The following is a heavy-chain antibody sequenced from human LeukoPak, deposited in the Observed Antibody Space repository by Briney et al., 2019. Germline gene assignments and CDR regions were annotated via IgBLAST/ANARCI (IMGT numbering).Heavy chain of an antibody. V-gene: IGHV3-23*01. Sequence: GGSLRLSCAASGFTFSSYAMSWVRQAPGKGLEWVSAISGSGGSTYYADSVKGRFTISRDNSKNTLYLQTNSLRAEDTAVYYCAKPATDGSGSYPNFDYWGQGTLVTVSS. CDR3: AKPATDGSGSYPNFDY. D-gene: IGHD3-10*01. J-gene: IGHJ4*02. CDR2: ISGSGGST. CDR1: GFTFSSYA.